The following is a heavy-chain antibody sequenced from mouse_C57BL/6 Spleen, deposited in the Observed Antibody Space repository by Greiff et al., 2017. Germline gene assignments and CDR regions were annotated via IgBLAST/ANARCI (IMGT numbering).Heavy chain of an antibody. J-gene: IGHJ1*03. CDR3: ARSDYGSSYWYFDG. CDR2: IHPNSGST. D-gene: IGHD1-1*01. V-gene: IGHV1-64*01. Sequence: QVQLQQPGAELVKPGASVKLSCKASGYTFTSYWMPWVKQRPGQGLEWIGMIHPNSGSTNYNEKFKSKATLTVDKSSSTAYMQLSSLTSEDSAVYYCARSDYGSSYWYFDGWGTGTTVTVSS. CDR1: GYTFTSYW.